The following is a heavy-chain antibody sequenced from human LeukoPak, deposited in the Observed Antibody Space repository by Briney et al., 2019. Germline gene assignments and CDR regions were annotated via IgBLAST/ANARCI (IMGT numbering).Heavy chain of an antibody. CDR1: GYTFTSYY. D-gene: IGHD6-13*01. V-gene: IGHV1-46*01. CDR3: ARDLPYSSSWSGYYYYGMDV. J-gene: IGHJ6*02. Sequence: ASVKVSCKASGYTFTSYYMHWVRQAPGQGLEWMGIINPSGGSTSYAQKFQGRVTMTRDTSTSTVYVELSSLRSEDTAVYYCARDLPYSSSWSGYYYYGMDVWGQGTTVTVSS. CDR2: INPSGGST.